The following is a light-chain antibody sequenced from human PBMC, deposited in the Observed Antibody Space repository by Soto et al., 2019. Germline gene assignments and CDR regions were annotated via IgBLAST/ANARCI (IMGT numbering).Light chain of an antibody. J-gene: IGKJ5*01. CDR1: RSVTTW. CDR3: QQYSTSPPT. CDR2: RAS. Sequence: DIQMTQAPSTLSASVGDRVTITCRARRSVTTWLAWYQQKPGKAPKLLICRASNLESGLPERFSGSGSGTEFTLTISSLQSDDFATFYCQQYSTSPPTFGQGTRLEIK. V-gene: IGKV1-5*03.